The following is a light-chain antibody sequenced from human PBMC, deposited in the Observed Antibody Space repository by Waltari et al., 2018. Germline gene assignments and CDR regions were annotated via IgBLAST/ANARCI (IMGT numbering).Light chain of an antibody. Sequence: DIQMTQSPSTLSASVGDRFTIPCRASQSISNWLAWYQQKPGKAPKLLIYKASNLESGVPSRFSGSGSVTEFTLTISSLQPDDFATYYCQQYDNYWTFGQGTKVEIK. CDR2: KAS. V-gene: IGKV1-5*03. J-gene: IGKJ1*01. CDR3: QQYDNYWT. CDR1: QSISNW.